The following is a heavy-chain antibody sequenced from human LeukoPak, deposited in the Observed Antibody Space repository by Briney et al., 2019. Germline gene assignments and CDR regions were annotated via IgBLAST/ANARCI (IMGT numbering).Heavy chain of an antibody. Sequence: SETLSLTCAVYGGSFSGYYWSWICQPPGKGLEWIGEINHSGSTNYNPSLKSRVTISVDTSKNQFSLKLSSVTAADTAVYYCARGPLVGPFDYWGQGTLVTVSS. CDR1: GGSFSGYY. CDR2: INHSGST. CDR3: ARGPLVGPFDY. D-gene: IGHD6-6*01. V-gene: IGHV4-34*01. J-gene: IGHJ4*02.